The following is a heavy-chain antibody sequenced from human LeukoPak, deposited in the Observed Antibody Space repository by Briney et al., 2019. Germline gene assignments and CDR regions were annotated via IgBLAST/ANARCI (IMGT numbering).Heavy chain of an antibody. V-gene: IGHV3-21*01. CDR1: RFTFSSYS. CDR2: ISSSSSYI. J-gene: IGHJ4*02. D-gene: IGHD1-26*01. CDR3: ARLTSGSYYQIVDY. Sequence: GGSLRLSCAASRFTFSSYSMNWVRQAPGKGLEWVSSISSSSSYIYYADSVKGRFTISRDNAKNSLYLQMNSLRAEDTAVYYCARLTSGSYYQIVDYWGQGTLVTVSS.